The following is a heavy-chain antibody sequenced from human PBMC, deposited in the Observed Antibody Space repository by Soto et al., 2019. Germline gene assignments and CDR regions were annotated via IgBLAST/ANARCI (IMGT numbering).Heavy chain of an antibody. D-gene: IGHD6-6*01. CDR3: VRESVASGPNYFDT. CDR2: IYHSGST. Sequence: PSETLSLTCSVSGGTITSGRSSWNWIRQSPGKGLEWIAYIYHSGSTYYNPSLESRVTISVDRSENQFSLKLTSVTAADTAVYYCVRESVASGPNYFDTWGPGTLGTVSS. CDR1: GGTITSGRSS. J-gene: IGHJ5*02. V-gene: IGHV4-30-2*06.